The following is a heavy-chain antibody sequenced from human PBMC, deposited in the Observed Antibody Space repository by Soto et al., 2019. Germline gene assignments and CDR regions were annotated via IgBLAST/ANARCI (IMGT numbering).Heavy chain of an antibody. CDR1: GGTFSSYA. CDR3: ARTPLGWSGYFGYFQH. V-gene: IGHV1-69*12. J-gene: IGHJ1*01. CDR2: IIPIFGTA. Sequence: QVQLVQSGAEVKKPGSSVKVSCKASGGTFSSYAISWVRQAPGQGLEWMGGIIPIFGTANYAQKFQGRVRITADESTRTAYRELSSLRSEDTAVYYCARTPLGWSGYFGYFQHWGQGTLVTVSS. D-gene: IGHD3-3*01.